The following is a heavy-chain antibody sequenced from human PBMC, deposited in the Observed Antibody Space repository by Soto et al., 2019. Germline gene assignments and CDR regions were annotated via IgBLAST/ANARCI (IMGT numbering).Heavy chain of an antibody. CDR3: ARGCRDAFSREVGGMDV. CDR2: IISSSSSTI. J-gene: IGHJ6*02. Sequence: EVQLVESGGGLVQPGGSLRLSCAASGFTFSSYSMNWVRQAPGKGLEWVSHIISSSSSTIYYADSVKGRFTISRDNAKNSLYLQMNSLRDEDTAVYYCARGCRDAFSREVGGMDVWGQGTAVTVSS. D-gene: IGHD2-8*01. V-gene: IGHV3-48*02. CDR1: GFTFSSYS.